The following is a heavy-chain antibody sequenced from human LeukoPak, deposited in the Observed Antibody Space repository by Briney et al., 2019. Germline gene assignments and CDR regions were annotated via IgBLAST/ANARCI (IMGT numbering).Heavy chain of an antibody. CDR3: ASETILSD. Sequence: PGGPLRLSCAASGFTFSSYAMNWVRQAPGKGLEWVSYISSSSSTIYYADSVRGRFTISRDNAKNSLYLQMNSLRDEDTAVYYCASETILSDWGQGTLVTVSS. CDR1: GFTFSSYA. V-gene: IGHV3-48*02. CDR2: ISSSSSTI. D-gene: IGHD3-3*02. J-gene: IGHJ4*02.